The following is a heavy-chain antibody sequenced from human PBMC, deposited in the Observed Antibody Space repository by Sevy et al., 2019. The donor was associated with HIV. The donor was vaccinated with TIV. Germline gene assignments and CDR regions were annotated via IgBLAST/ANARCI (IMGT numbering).Heavy chain of an antibody. CDR2: IRNYNGDT. D-gene: IGHD3-22*01. CDR1: GYSFTNYP. CDR3: ARDSDASNHYYLDYFDY. V-gene: IGHV1-18*01. Sequence: ASLKVSCKASGYSFTNYPINWVRQAPGQGLEWMGGIRNYNGDTKYAEKFQGRVTVTTDTSTRTAYMELRSLRSDDTAVYYCARDSDASNHYYLDYFDYWGQGTRVTVSS. J-gene: IGHJ4*02.